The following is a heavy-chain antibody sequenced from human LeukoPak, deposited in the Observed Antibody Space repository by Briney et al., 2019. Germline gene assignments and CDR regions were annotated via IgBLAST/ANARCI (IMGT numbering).Heavy chain of an antibody. CDR2: XXXXSSTI. CDR1: GFTFSSYS. V-gene: IGHV3-48*01. J-gene: IGHJ4*02. Sequence: GGSLRLSCAASGFTFSSYSXXXXXXXXXXXXXXXXXXXXXSSTIYYADSVKGRFTISRDNAKNSLYLQMNSLRAEDTAVYYCARGPLLWFGESFHISFDYWGQGTLVTVSS. D-gene: IGHD3-10*01. CDR3: ARGPLLWFGESFHISFDY.